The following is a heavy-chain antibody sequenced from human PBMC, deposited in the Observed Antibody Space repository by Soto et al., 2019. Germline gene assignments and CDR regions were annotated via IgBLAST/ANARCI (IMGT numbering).Heavy chain of an antibody. CDR3: ARPLGARHAYDI. D-gene: IGHD1-26*01. J-gene: IGHJ3*02. CDR2: VYSDGAT. V-gene: IGHV3-66*01. CDR1: GFSVSSNY. Sequence: EVQLVESGGGLVQPGGSLRLSCTVSGFSVSSNYMNWVRQAPGKGLAWVSVVYSDGATDYADSVKGRFTISTDNLKNTVYLQMNDLRAEDTALYSCARPLGARHAYDIWGQGTMVTVSS.